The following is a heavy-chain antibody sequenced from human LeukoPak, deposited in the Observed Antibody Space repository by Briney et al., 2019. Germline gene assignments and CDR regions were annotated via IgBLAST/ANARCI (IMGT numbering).Heavy chain of an antibody. Sequence: GGSPRLSCAASGFTFSNYEMNWVRQAPGKGLEWVSYIGSSGSNIYYADSVRGRFTISRDNAKNSLYLQMNSLRAEDTAVYYCAKEGTHSSGWIDCWGQGTLVTVSS. D-gene: IGHD6-19*01. CDR1: GFTFSNYE. V-gene: IGHV3-48*03. CDR2: IGSSGSNI. J-gene: IGHJ4*02. CDR3: AKEGTHSSGWIDC.